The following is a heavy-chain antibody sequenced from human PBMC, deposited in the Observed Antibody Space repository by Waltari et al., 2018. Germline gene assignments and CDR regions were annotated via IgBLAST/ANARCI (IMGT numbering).Heavy chain of an antibody. CDR2: INYSGST. Sequence: QVQLQQWGAGLLKPSETLSLTCAVYGGSFSGYYWSWIRQPPGKGLEWIGEINYSGSTNYNPSLKSRVTISVDTSKNQFSLKLSSVTAADTAVYYCARRMVPAAKRTRYYFDYWGQGTLVTVSS. J-gene: IGHJ4*02. CDR1: GGSFSGYY. CDR3: ARRMVPAAKRTRYYFDY. D-gene: IGHD2-2*01. V-gene: IGHV4-34*01.